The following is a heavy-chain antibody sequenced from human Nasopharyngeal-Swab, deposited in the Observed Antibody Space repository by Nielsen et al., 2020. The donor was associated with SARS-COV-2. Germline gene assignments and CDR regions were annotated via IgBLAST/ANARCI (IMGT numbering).Heavy chain of an antibody. J-gene: IGHJ5*02. Sequence: SETLSLTCTVSGGSISSSSYYWGWIRQPPGKGLEWIGSIYYSGRTYYNPSLKSRVTISVDTSKNKFSLKLSSVTAAYTAVYYCARHDLNYDILTGYTLYWFDPWCQGTLVTVSS. D-gene: IGHD3-9*01. CDR2: IYYSGRT. V-gene: IGHV4-39*01. CDR1: GGSISSSSYY. CDR3: ARHDLNYDILTGYTLYWFDP.